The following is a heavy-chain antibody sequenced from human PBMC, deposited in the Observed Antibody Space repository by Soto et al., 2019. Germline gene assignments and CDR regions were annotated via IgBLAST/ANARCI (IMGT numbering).Heavy chain of an antibody. CDR3: ARDGYFDH. J-gene: IGHJ4*02. Sequence: QVQLVQSGAEVKKPGDSVRVSCKASGYTFTSYGIGWVRQAPGQGLEWMGWISANNGNTKYAQKVQGRVTMTTDASKSTAYMERRSLRSDDAGVYYCARDGYFDHWGQGTLVTVSS. V-gene: IGHV1-18*01. CDR2: ISANNGNT. CDR1: GYTFTSYG.